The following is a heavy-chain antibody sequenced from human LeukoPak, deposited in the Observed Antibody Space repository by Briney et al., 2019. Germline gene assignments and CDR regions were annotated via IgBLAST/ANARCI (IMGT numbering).Heavy chain of an antibody. V-gene: IGHV3-11*04. D-gene: IGHD3-16*01. Sequence: GGSLRLSCAASGFTFSDYYMSWVRQAPGKGLEWVAYISSSGNTRYYADSVKGRFTISRDNAKNSLYLQMNSLRAEDTAVYYCAWGGMAAFDSWGQGTLVTVSS. CDR3: AWGGMAAFDS. CDR2: ISSSGNTR. J-gene: IGHJ4*02. CDR1: GFTFSDYY.